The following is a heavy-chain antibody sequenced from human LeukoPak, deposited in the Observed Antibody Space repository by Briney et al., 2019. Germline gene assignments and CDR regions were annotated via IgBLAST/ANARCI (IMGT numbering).Heavy chain of an antibody. CDR2: TGSTGVST. Sequence: PGGSLRLSCAASGFTFSSYAVNWVRQAPGKGLEWVSGTGSTGVSTFYADSVKGRFTVSRDNSKNTLSLQMNSLRAEDTAVYYCAKDPGVVPAHYFDYWGQGTLVTVSS. CDR3: AKDPGVVPAHYFDY. CDR1: GFTFSSYA. J-gene: IGHJ4*02. V-gene: IGHV3-23*01. D-gene: IGHD2-2*01.